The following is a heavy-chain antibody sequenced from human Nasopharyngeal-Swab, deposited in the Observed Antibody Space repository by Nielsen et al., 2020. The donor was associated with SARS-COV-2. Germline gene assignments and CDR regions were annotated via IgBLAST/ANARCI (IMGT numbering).Heavy chain of an antibody. D-gene: IGHD1-1*01. V-gene: IGHV4-59*01. Sequence: LRLSCTVSGGSISSYYWSWIRQPPGKGLEWIGYIYYSGSTNYNPSLKRRVTISVDTSKNQFSLKLSSVTAADTAVYYCARGGYNSYYYYYYYMDVWGKGTTVTVSS. CDR3: ARGGYNSYYYYYYYMDV. CDR2: IYYSGST. J-gene: IGHJ6*03. CDR1: GGSISSYY.